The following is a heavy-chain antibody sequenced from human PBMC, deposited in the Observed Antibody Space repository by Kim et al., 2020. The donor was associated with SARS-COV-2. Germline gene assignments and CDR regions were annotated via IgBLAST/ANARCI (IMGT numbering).Heavy chain of an antibody. J-gene: IGHJ6*02. D-gene: IGHD5-18*01. Sequence: VKGRCTVSRDNSKNTLYLQMNSLRAEDTAVYYCAKGASGDSYGVYYGMDVWGQGTTVTVSS. CDR3: AKGASGDSYGVYYGMDV. V-gene: IGHV3-30*02.